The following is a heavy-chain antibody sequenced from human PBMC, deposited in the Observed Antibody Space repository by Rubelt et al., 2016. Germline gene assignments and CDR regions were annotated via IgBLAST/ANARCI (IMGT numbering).Heavy chain of an antibody. J-gene: IGHJ2*01. CDR2: ISSDGIST. CDR1: GFTFSEFW. V-gene: IGHV3-74*01. Sequence: EVQLVESGGGLVQPGGSLRLSCAASGFTFSEFWMHWVRQAPGKGLVWVSRISSDGISTGYAASVKGRFTISRDNAKNTLYLEMHSLRAEDTAVYYCARDYPYWYFDLWGRGTLVTISS. CDR3: ARDYPYWYFDL.